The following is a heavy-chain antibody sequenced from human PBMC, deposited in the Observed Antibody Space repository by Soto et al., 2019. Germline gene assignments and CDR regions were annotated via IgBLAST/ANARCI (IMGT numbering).Heavy chain of an antibody. J-gene: IGHJ4*02. CDR1: GFTIGPYG. CDR2: FSGGSGTT. CDR3: TRWNGYGDH. Sequence: VQLLESGGGLVQPGGSLRLSCVVSGFTIGPYGVTWVRQVPGKGLEWVSGFSGGSGTTHYRDSVKGRFTISRDDPRSTVYLQINSLGVDDTAVYYCTRWNGYGDHWGRGTLVTVSS. V-gene: IGHV3-23*01. D-gene: IGHD1-1*01.